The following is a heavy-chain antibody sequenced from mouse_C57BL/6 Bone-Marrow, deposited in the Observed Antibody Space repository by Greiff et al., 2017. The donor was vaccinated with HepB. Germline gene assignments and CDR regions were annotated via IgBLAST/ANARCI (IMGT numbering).Heavy chain of an antibody. CDR2: IYPGDGDT. Sequence: VQLQQSGPELVKPGASVKISCKASGYAFSSSWMNWVKQRPGKGLEWIGRIYPGDGDTNYNGKFKGKATLTADKSSITAYMQLSSLTSEDSAVYFCARWVGSRDGWGTGTTVTVSS. CDR3: ARWVGSRDG. V-gene: IGHV1-82*01. J-gene: IGHJ1*03. D-gene: IGHD1-1*01. CDR1: GYAFSSSW.